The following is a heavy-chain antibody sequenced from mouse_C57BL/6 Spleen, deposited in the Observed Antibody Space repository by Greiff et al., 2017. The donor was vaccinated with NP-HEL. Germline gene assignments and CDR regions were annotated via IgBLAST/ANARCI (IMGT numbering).Heavy chain of an antibody. V-gene: IGHV3-6*01. D-gene: IGHD1-1*02. Sequence: DVKLVESGPGLVKPSQSLSLTCSVTGYSITSGYYWNWIRQFPGNKLEWMGYISYDGSNNYNPSLKNRISITRDTSKNQFFLKLNSVTTEDTATYYCARQGSYGSAWFAYWGQGTLVTVSA. CDR3: ARQGSYGSAWFAY. J-gene: IGHJ3*01. CDR2: ISYDGSN. CDR1: GYSITSGYY.